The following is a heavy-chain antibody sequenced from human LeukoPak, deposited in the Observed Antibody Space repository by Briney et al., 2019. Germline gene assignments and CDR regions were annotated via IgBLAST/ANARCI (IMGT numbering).Heavy chain of an antibody. CDR3: ARVHHSSSWGTDDC. CDR1: GFTFSSYW. J-gene: IGHJ4*02. D-gene: IGHD6-13*01. Sequence: GSLRLSCAAYGFTFSSYWMTWVRQAPGKGLEWVANIEEDGSEKYYVDSVRGRFTISRDNAKYSLYLHMNSLRAEDTAVYYCARVHHSSSWGTDDCWGQGTLVTVSS. V-gene: IGHV3-7*01. CDR2: IEEDGSEK.